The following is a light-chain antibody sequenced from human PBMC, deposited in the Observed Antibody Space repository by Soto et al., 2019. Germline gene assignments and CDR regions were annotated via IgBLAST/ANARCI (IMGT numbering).Light chain of an antibody. V-gene: IGLV2-14*01. CDR2: EVS. J-gene: IGLJ2*01. CDR1: SSDVGGYNY. CDR3: SSYTSSSTLVV. Sequence: QSVLTQPASVSGSPGQSITISCTGTSSDVGGYNYVSWYQQHPGKAPKLMIYEVSNRPSGVSNRFSGSKSGNTASLTISGLQAEDEADYYCSSYTSSSTLVVFGGGTKVTV.